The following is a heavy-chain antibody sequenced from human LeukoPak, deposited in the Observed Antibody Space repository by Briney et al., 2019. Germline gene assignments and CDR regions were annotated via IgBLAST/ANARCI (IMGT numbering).Heavy chain of an antibody. CDR3: TKDDPYQDRRESTGY. CDR1: GVTFSSYS. D-gene: IGHD2-2*01. CDR2: ISSSSSTI. Sequence: GGSLRLSCAASGVTFSSYSMNWGRQAPGKGREWVSYISSSSSTIYYADSVKGRFTISRDNAKNSLYLQMNSLKTEHTAVYYCTKDDPYQDRRESTGYWGQGTLVTVSS. V-gene: IGHV3-48*01. J-gene: IGHJ4*02.